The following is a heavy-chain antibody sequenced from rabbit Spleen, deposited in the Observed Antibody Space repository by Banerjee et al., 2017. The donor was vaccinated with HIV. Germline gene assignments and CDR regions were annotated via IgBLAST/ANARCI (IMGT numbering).Heavy chain of an antibody. D-gene: IGHD4-2*01. CDR3: ARDAAGREDFNL. CDR1: GFSFSDRDV. Sequence: QEQLVESGGGLVQPEGSLTLTCKASGFSFSDRDVMCWVRQAPGKGLEWIACINASTGKPVYATWASGRFTISRTSSTTVTLQMTSLTAADTATYFCARDAAGREDFNLWGPGTLVTVS. J-gene: IGHJ4*01. CDR2: INASTGKP. V-gene: IGHV1S45*01.